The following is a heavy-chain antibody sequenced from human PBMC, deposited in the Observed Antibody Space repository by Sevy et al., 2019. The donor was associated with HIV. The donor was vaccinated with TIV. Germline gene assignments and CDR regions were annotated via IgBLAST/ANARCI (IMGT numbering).Heavy chain of an antibody. Sequence: GESLKISCAASGFRFRDYRMNWVRQAPGKGREWVSYITSSSNTINYADSVKGRFTISRDNGRNSLYLQINSLRHEDTAVYYCARDRGRGEVALDLWGQGTLATVSS. CDR1: GFRFRDYR. V-gene: IGHV3-48*02. CDR2: ITSSSNTI. CDR3: ARDRGRGEVALDL. D-gene: IGHD3-10*01. J-gene: IGHJ5*02.